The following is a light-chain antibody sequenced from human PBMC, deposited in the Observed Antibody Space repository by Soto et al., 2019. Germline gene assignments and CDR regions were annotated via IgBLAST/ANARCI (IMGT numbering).Light chain of an antibody. Sequence: DIQMTQSPSSLSASVGDRVTISCRATQDISNYLAWYQQKPGKVPKLLIYAASTLQSGLPSRFSGSGSGTDFTLTIGSLQPEDVATYYCQKYNSVPLTFAGGTKVEIK. CDR3: QKYNSVPLT. V-gene: IGKV1-27*01. J-gene: IGKJ4*01. CDR1: QDISNY. CDR2: AAS.